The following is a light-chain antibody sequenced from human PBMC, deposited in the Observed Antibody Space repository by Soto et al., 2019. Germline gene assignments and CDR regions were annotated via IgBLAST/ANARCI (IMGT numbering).Light chain of an antibody. V-gene: IGKV3-15*01. CDR1: QSVSDN. Sequence: EIMMTQCLDTLSSSPGERGTRSCRASQSVSDNVAWYQQTSGQPPKLLIYATVSRAAGVPGRFSGSGSGTEFTLTLSSLQSEDYGVYFCQQYVNWPKTFGHGTKV. J-gene: IGKJ1*01. CDR2: ATV. CDR3: QQYVNWPKT.